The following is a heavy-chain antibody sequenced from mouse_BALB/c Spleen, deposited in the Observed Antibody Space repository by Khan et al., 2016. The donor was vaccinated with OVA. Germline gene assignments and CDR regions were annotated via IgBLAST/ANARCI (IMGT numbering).Heavy chain of an antibody. J-gene: IGHJ3*01. CDR1: GYSFNSYY. Sequence: VHVKQSGPELMKPGASVKISCKASGYSFNSYYMHWVKQSHGKSLEWIGYIDPFNDLTSYNQKFKGKATLTVDKSASTAYMHLSSLTSEDSAVYYCARSRCAYGGQGTLVTVSA. CDR3: ARSRCAY. V-gene: IGHV1S135*01. CDR2: IDPFNDLT.